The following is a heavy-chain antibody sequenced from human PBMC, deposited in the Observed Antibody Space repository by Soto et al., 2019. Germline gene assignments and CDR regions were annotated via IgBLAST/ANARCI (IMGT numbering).Heavy chain of an antibody. CDR1: GGTFSSYA. D-gene: IGHD2-2*03. V-gene: IGHV1-69*06. CDR2: IIPIFGTA. CDR3: ATQVDIVVVPAATRQRTYYYGMDV. J-gene: IGHJ6*02. Sequence: SVKVSCKASGGTFSSYAISWVRQAPGQGLEWMGGIIPIFGTANYAQKFQGRVTITADKSTSTAYTELRSLRSDDTAVYYCATQVDIVVVPAATRQRTYYYGMDVWGQGTTVTVSS.